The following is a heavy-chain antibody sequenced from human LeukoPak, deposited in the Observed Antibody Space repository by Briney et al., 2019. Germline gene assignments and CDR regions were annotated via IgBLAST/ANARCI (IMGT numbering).Heavy chain of an antibody. D-gene: IGHD6-13*01. CDR2: IRSKAYGGTT. J-gene: IGHJ4*02. CDR1: GFTFSTYP. CDR3: TRDRVSSWYRWDYFDY. V-gene: IGHV3-49*04. Sequence: PGGSLRLSCAASGFTFSTYPIHWVRQAPGKGLEWVGFIRSKAYGGTTEYAASVKGRFTISRDDSKSIAYLQMNSLKTEDTAVYYCTRDRVSSWYRWDYFDYWGQGTLVTVSS.